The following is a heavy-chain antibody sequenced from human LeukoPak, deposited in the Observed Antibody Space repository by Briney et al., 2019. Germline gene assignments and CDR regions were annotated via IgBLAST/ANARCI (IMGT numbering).Heavy chain of an antibody. Sequence: SETLSLTCTVSGGSISSHYWSWIRQPPGKGLEWIGYIYYSGSTNYNPSLKSRVTISVDTSKNQFSLKLSSVTAADTAVYYCAAEAAARLWGQGTLVTVSS. D-gene: IGHD6-6*01. CDR1: GGSISSHY. J-gene: IGHJ4*02. V-gene: IGHV4-59*11. CDR3: AAEAAARL. CDR2: IYYSGST.